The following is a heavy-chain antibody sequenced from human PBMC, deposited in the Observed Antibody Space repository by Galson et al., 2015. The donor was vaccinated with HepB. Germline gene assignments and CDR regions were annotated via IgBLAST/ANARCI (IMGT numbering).Heavy chain of an antibody. CDR3: ARVRPGVDRPPGY. D-gene: IGHD2-8*01. CDR1: GYTFTSYY. J-gene: IGHJ4*02. Sequence: SVKVSCKASGYTFTSYYMHWVRQAPGQGLEWMGIINPSGGSTSYARKFQGRVTMTTDTSTSTAYMELRSLRSDDTAVYYCARVRPGVDRPPGYWGQGTLVTVSS. V-gene: IGHV1-46*01. CDR2: INPSGGST.